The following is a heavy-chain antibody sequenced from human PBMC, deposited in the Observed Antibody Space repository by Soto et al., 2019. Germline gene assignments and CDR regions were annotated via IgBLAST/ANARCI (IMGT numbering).Heavy chain of an antibody. Sequence: QVQLLESGGGVVQPGRSLRLSCAASGFTFSSDAIHWVRQAPGKGLQWVAVISYDGVHKYYTDSVKGRFTISRDNSKDTLFLEMNNLRTEDTAVYFCARSREGSCETTCYDFEHWGQGTLVTVS. CDR3: ARSREGSCETTCYDFEH. CDR2: ISYDGVHK. V-gene: IGHV3-30-3*01. J-gene: IGHJ1*01. D-gene: IGHD3-16*01. CDR1: GFTFSSDA.